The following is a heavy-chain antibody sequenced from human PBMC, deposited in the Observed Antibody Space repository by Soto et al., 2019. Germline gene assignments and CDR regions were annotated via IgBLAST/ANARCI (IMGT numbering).Heavy chain of an antibody. V-gene: IGHV4-59*01. D-gene: IGHD3-10*01. CDR3: ARAATDYYGSGLGLYYFDD. Sequence: ETLSLTCTVSGGSISSYYWSWIRQPPGKGLEWIGYIYYSGSTNYNPSLKSRVTISVDTSKNQFSLKLSSVTAADTAVYYCARAATDYYGSGLGLYYFDDWGQGTLVTVSS. CDR1: GGSISSYY. CDR2: IYYSGST. J-gene: IGHJ4*02.